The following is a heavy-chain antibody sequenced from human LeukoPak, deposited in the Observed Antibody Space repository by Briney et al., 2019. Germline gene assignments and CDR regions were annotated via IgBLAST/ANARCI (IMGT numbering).Heavy chain of an antibody. J-gene: IGHJ5*02. D-gene: IGHD6-13*01. V-gene: IGHV5-51*01. CDR2: IYPGDSDT. CDR1: GYSFTSYW. Sequence: PGESLKISCKGSGYSFTSYWIAWVRQMPGKGLEWMGIIYPGDSDTRYSPSLQGQVTISADKSISTAYLQWSSLKASDTAMYYCARRGATYSSSWYGVDWFDPWGQGTLVTVSS. CDR3: ARRGATYSSSWYGVDWFDP.